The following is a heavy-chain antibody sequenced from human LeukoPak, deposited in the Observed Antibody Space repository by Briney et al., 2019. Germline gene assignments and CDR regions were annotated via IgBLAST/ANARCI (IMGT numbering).Heavy chain of an antibody. CDR2: ISGSGGST. CDR1: TFTFSKYA. D-gene: IGHD6-19*01. J-gene: IGHJ4*02. Sequence: GGSLRLSCAASTFTFSKYAMSWVRQAPGKGLEWVSAISGSGGSTYYADSVKGRFTISRDNSKKTLYMQMNSLRAEDTAVYYCAKEGVGWYDSWGGQGTLVTVSS. CDR3: AKEGVGWYDSW. V-gene: IGHV3-23*01.